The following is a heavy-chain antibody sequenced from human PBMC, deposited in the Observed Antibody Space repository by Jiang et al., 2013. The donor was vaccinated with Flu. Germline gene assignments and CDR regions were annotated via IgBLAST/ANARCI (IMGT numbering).Heavy chain of an antibody. V-gene: IGHV4-59*01. CDR3: ARAPLSGYSFALSPMFDY. D-gene: IGHD3-22*01. Sequence: LLKPSETLSLTCTVSGGSITSYYWSWIRQPPGKGLEPIGYIYHSGSTYYKPSLKGRVTISVDTSKNQFSLKLYSVTAADTAVYYCARAPLSGYSFALSPMFDYWGQGTLVTVSS. CDR2: IYHSGST. CDR1: GGSITSYY. J-gene: IGHJ4*02.